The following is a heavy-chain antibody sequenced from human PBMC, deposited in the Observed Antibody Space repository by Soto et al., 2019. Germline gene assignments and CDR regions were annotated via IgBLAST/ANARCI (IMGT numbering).Heavy chain of an antibody. CDR3: ARDNSSGSGTGFDY. V-gene: IGHV3-33*01. J-gene: IGHJ4*02. CDR2: IWYDGSNK. Sequence: GGSLRLSCAASGFTFSSYGMHWVRQAPGKGLEWVAVIWYDGSNKYYADSVKGRFTISRDNSKNTLYLQMNSLRAEDTAVYYCARDNSSGSGTGFDYWGQGTLVTVSS. D-gene: IGHD3-22*01. CDR1: GFTFSSYG.